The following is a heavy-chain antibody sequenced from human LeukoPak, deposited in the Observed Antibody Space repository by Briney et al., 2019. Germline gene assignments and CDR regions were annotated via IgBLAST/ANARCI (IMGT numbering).Heavy chain of an antibody. D-gene: IGHD3-3*01. Sequence: PGGSLTLSCAASGFTFSDYYMRWIRQAPGKGLEWVSYISSSGSTIYYADSVKGRFTISRDNAKNSLYLQMNSLRAEDTAVYYCAAKYYDFWSGYYDWGQGTLVTVSS. J-gene: IGHJ4*02. CDR1: GFTFSDYY. CDR2: ISSSGSTI. CDR3: AAKYYDFWSGYYD. V-gene: IGHV3-11*04.